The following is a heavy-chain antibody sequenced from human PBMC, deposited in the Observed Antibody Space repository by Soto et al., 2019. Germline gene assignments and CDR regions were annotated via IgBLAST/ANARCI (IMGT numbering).Heavy chain of an antibody. CDR2: ISWDGGST. V-gene: IGHV3-43*01. Sequence: EVQLVESGGVVVQPGGSLRLSCAASGFTFDDYTMHWVRQAPGKGLEWVSLISWDGGSTYYADSVKGRFTISRDNSKNSLYLQMNSLRTEDTALYYCEKALRDGYFDYWGQGTLVTVSS. J-gene: IGHJ4*02. CDR1: GFTFDDYT. CDR3: EKALRDGYFDY.